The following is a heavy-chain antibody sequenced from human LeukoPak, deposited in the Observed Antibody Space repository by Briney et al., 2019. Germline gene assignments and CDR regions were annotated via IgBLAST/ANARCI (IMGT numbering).Heavy chain of an antibody. CDR2: VIPIFGTA. CDR1: GGTFSSYA. CDR3: ARVPPLPSSIVLMPYYYYYYMDV. D-gene: IGHD2-8*01. Sequence: SVKVSCKASGGTFSSYAISWVRQAPGQGLEWMGGVIPIFGTANYAQKFQGGVTITADESTSTAYMELSSLRSEDTAVYYCARVPPLPSSIVLMPYYYYYYMDVWGKGTTVTVSS. J-gene: IGHJ6*03. V-gene: IGHV1-69*13.